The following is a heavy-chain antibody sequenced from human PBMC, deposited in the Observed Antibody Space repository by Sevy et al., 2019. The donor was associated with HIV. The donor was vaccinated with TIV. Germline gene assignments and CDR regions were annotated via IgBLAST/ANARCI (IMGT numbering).Heavy chain of an antibody. CDR1: GFTFDDYA. V-gene: IGHV3-9*01. Sequence: GGSLRLSYAASGFTFDDYAMHWVRQAPGKGLEWVSGISWNSGNIGYTGSVKGRFTISRDNAKNSLYLQMNSLRPEDTALYYCAKEFAGSYYFYYMDVWGKGTTVTV. CDR3: AKEFAGSYYFYYMDV. J-gene: IGHJ6*03. D-gene: IGHD6-13*01. CDR2: ISWNSGNI.